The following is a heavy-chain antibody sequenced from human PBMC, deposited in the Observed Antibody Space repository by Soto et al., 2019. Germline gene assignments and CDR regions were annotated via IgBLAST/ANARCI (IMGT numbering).Heavy chain of an antibody. Sequence: SETLSLTCTVSGGSIYRSGYYWGWIRQPPGRGLEWIGNIDYNGVTYSNPSLKSRVTISRDTSKSQFSLKLTSVTAADTALYYCGKVLVGATGHTDSDSWGPGTLVPVSS. J-gene: IGHJ4*02. CDR2: IDYNGVT. CDR1: GGSIYRSGYY. CDR3: GKVLVGATGHTDSDS. V-gene: IGHV4-39*01. D-gene: IGHD2-15*01.